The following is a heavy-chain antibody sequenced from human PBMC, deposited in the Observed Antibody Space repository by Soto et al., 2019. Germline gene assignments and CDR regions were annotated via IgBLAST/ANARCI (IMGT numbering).Heavy chain of an antibody. D-gene: IGHD3-16*01. CDR2: TSFDGFNQ. V-gene: IGHV3-30*03. Sequence: PGGSLRLSCAGSGFTFRNYGMQWVHQAPGKGLEWVALTSFDGFNQYYGKSVEGRFTISRDNSKNTLYLQMDSLRPEDSAMYFCARAPGRGGIILFDYWGQGTLVTVSS. CDR1: GFTFRNYG. CDR3: ARAPGRGGIILFDY. J-gene: IGHJ4*02.